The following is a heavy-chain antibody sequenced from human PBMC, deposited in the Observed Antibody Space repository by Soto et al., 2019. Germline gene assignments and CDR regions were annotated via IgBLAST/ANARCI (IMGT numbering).Heavy chain of an antibody. CDR2: INAGNGNT. Sequence: QVQLVQSGAEVKKPGASVKVSCKASGYTFTSYAMHWVRQAPGQRLEWMGWINAGNGNTKYSQKFQGRVTITRDTSASTAYMELSCPRSEDTAVYYCARDRGELRSSDAFDIWGQGTMVTVSS. J-gene: IGHJ3*02. V-gene: IGHV1-3*01. CDR1: GYTFTSYA. CDR3: ARDRGELRSSDAFDI. D-gene: IGHD1-26*01.